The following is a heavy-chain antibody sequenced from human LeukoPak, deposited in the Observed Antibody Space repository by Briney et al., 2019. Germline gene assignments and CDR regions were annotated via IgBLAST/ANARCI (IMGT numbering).Heavy chain of an antibody. V-gene: IGHV3-9*01. Sequence: GRSLRLSCSASGFTFDDYAMHWVRQAPGKGLEWVSGISWNSGSIGYADSVKGRFTISRDNAKNSLYLQMNSLRAEDTALYYCAKDRGYSSGWPDYWGQGTLVSVPS. D-gene: IGHD6-19*01. CDR2: ISWNSGSI. CDR1: GFTFDDYA. J-gene: IGHJ4*02. CDR3: AKDRGYSSGWPDY.